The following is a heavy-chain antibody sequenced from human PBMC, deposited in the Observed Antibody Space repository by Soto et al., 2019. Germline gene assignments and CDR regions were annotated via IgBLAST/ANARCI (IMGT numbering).Heavy chain of an antibody. V-gene: IGHV1-18*04. CDR2: ISTYNGKN. CDR3: AGCGGNYGPGAFAV. CDR1: GYTFTDYG. D-gene: IGHD3-16*01. Sequence: QVQLVQSGAEVKTPGASVKVSCHASGYTFTDYGINWVRQAPGQGLEWMAWISTYNGKNHHAPNVEGRFTMTTDTSATTAYMELRSLRSDDTAGYYCAGCGGNYGPGAFAVWGQGTRVTVSS. J-gene: IGHJ3*01.